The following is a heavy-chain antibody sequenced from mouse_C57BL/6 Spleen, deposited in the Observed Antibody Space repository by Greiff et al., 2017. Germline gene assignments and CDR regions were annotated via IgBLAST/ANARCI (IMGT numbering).Heavy chain of an antibody. J-gene: IGHJ2*01. CDR2: INPNYGTT. CDR1: GYSFTDYN. D-gene: IGHD4-1*01. CDR3: AREVQVGRYFDY. V-gene: IGHV1-39*01. Sequence: VHVKQSGPELVKPGASVKISCKASGYSFTDYNMNWVKQSNGKSLEWIGVINPNYGTTSYNQKFKGKATLTVDQSSSTAYMQLNSLTSEDSAVYYCAREVQVGRYFDYWGQGTTLTVSS.